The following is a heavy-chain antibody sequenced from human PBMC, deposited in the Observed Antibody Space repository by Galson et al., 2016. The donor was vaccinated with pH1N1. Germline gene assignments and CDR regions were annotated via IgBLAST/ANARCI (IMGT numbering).Heavy chain of an antibody. J-gene: IGHJ6*02. CDR1: GDSISNYY. CDR3: AREWDHTLDV. CDR2: IFYTGTTT. D-gene: IGHD1-26*01. Sequence: SETLSLTCTVSGDSISNYYWSWIRQPPGKGLEWIGYIFYTGTTTNYNPSFESRVSMSIDTSRTQFSLKMTSVTTADTAVYYCAREWDHTLDVWGQGTTVTASS. V-gene: IGHV4-59*01.